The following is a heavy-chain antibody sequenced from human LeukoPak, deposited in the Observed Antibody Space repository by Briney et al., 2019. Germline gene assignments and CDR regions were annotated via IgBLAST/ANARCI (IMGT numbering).Heavy chain of an antibody. CDR2: INPYSGGT. V-gene: IGHV1-2*02. CDR1: GYSFTDYY. J-gene: IGHJ4*02. CDR3: ARALRRDSTYYEGY. D-gene: IGHD1-26*01. Sequence: ASVKVSCKASGYSFTDYYLHWVRQAPGQGLEWMGWINPYSGGTNFAQKFRGRVTMTRDTSISTAYMEVLTLRSDDTAVYYCARALRRDSTYYEGYWSQGTLVTVSS.